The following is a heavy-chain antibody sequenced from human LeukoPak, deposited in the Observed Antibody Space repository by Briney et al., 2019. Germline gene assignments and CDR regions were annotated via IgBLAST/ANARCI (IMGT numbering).Heavy chain of an antibody. J-gene: IGHJ5*02. CDR1: GYTFTGYY. D-gene: IGHD3-9*01. Sequence: VASVKVSCKASGYTFTGYYMHWVRQAPGQGLEWMGWINPNSGGTNYAQNFQGRVTMTRDTSISTAYMELSRLRSDDTAVYYCARNFPYYDILTGYTNWFDPWGQGTLVTVSS. V-gene: IGHV1-2*02. CDR2: INPNSGGT. CDR3: ARNFPYYDILTGYTNWFDP.